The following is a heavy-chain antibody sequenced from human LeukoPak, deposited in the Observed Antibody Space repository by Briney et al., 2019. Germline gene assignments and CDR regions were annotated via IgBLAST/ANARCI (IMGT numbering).Heavy chain of an antibody. D-gene: IGHD6-13*01. CDR1: GFTFSSFA. V-gene: IGHV3-23*01. Sequence: PGGSLRLSCAVSGFTFSSFAMSWVRQAPGKGLEWVSVISDSGGTTFYADSVKGRFTISRDNSKNTLYLQMSSLRAEDTAVYYCAKEAPGYGYYFDYWGQGTLVTVSS. CDR2: ISDSGGTT. CDR3: AKEAPGYGYYFDY. J-gene: IGHJ4*02.